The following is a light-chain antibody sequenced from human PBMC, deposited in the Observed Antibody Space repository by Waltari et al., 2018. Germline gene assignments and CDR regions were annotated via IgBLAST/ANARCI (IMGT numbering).Light chain of an antibody. V-gene: IGKV3-15*01. CDR3: QQYNNWPPYT. Sequence: EIVMTQSPATLSVSPGERATLACRASQSVSSNLAWYQQKPGQATRLLIYGASTRATGIPARFSGSRSGTEFTLTISSLQSEDFAVYYCQQYNNWPPYTFGQGTKLEIK. CDR1: QSVSSN. J-gene: IGKJ2*01. CDR2: GAS.